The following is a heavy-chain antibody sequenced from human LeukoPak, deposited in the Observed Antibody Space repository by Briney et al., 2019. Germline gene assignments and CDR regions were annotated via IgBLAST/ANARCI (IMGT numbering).Heavy chain of an antibody. CDR2: INPNSGGT. J-gene: IGHJ4*02. D-gene: IGHD1-14*01. Sequence: ASVKVSCEASGYTFSDYYIHWVRQAPGQGLEWMGWINPNSGGTNYAQKFQGRVTMTRDTSINTAYMELSRLNSGDTAVYYCARAPYLHNDLDYWGQGTLVTVSS. V-gene: IGHV1-2*02. CDR3: ARAPYLHNDLDY. CDR1: GYTFSDYY.